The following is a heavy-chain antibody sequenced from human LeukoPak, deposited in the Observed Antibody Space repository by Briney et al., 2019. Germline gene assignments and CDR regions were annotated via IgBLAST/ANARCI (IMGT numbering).Heavy chain of an antibody. Sequence: GGSLRLSCAASGFTFDDHGMTWVRQVPGKGLEWVSNINWNGATTDYADSVKGRFTISRDNAKNSLYLQMNSLRAEDTAFYYCARLKINHGWKGGMDYWGQGTLVTVSS. CDR3: ARLKINHGWKGGMDY. J-gene: IGHJ4*02. V-gene: IGHV3-20*04. CDR1: GFTFDDHG. CDR2: INWNGATT. D-gene: IGHD1-1*01.